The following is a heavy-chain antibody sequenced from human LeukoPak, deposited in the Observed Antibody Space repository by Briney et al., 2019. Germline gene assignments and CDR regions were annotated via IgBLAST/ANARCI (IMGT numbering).Heavy chain of an antibody. J-gene: IGHJ5*02. D-gene: IGHD3-22*01. Sequence: SQTLSLTCAVSGGSISSGSYYWSWIRQPAGKGLEWIGRIYTSGSTNYNPSLKSRVTISVDTSKNQFSLKLSSVTAADTAVYYCASIYYYDSAPIDPWGQGTLVTVSS. CDR1: GGSISSGSYY. V-gene: IGHV4-61*02. CDR3: ASIYYYDSAPIDP. CDR2: IYTSGST.